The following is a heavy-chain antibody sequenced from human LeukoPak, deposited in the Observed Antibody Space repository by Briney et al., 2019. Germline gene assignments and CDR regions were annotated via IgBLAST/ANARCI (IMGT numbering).Heavy chain of an antibody. J-gene: IGHJ4*02. V-gene: IGHV5-51*01. CDR2: IYPGGSDT. CDR3: ARFTYYYGSGSYYNTERGYFDY. Sequence: GESPKISCKGSGYSFTSYWIGWVRQMPGKGLEWMGIIYPGGSDTRYSPSFQGQVTISADKSISTAYLQWSSLKASDTAMYYCARFTYYYGSGSYYNTERGYFDYWGQGTLVTVSS. D-gene: IGHD3-10*01. CDR1: GYSFTSYW.